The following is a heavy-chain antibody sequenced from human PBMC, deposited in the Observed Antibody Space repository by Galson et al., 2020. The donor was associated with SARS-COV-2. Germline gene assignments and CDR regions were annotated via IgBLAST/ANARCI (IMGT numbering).Heavy chain of an antibody. V-gene: IGHV3-30*18. D-gene: IGHD3-22*01. CDR1: GFSFSSYD. CDR2: ISDDGSNK. CDR3: AKTNYYDGSGYYNTGGDYFAY. Sequence: GESLKISCAASGFSFSSYDIHWVRQAPGKGLEWVAVISDDGSNKYYADSVKGRFTISRDNSKNTLYLQMDSLRAEDTAVYYCAKTNYYDGSGYYNTGGDYFAYWGQGTLVTVSS. J-gene: IGHJ4*02.